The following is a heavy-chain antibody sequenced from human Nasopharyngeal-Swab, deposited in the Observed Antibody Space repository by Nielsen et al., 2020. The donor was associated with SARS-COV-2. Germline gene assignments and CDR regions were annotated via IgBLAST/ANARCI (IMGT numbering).Heavy chain of an antibody. V-gene: IGHV4-39*02. CDR2: IYYSGST. J-gene: IGHJ3*02. Sequence: SETLSLTCTVSGGSISSSSYYWGWIRKPPGKGLEWIGSIYYSGSTYYNPSLKSRVTISVDTSKNQFSLKLSSVTAADTAVYYCARDLYSFDIWGQGTMVTVSS. D-gene: IGHD2-2*02. CDR3: ARDLYSFDI. CDR1: GGSISSSSYY.